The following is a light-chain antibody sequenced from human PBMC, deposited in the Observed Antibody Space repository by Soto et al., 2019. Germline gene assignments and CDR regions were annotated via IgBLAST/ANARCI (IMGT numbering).Light chain of an antibody. J-gene: IGKJ2*01. CDR2: TAS. CDR3: QHSYTPPHT. CDR1: QSISHF. V-gene: IGKV1-39*01. Sequence: DIQMTQSPPSLSASVGDKVTITCRPSQSISHFLNWYQQKPGKAPKLLIYTASSLQSGVPSRFSGSGSGTHFTLTVSSLQHEDSATYFCQHSYTPPHTFGQGTKLEIK.